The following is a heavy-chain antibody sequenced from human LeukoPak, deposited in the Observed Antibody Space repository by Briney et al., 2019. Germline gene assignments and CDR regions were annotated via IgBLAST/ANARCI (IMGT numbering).Heavy chain of an antibody. CDR1: GFTFSSYW. Sequence: GESLRLSCAASGFTFSSYWMSWVRQAPGKGLEWVASIKQDGSEKYYVDSVKGRFTISRDNAKNPLYLQMNSLRAEDTAVYYCARVGGRYSPIGYWGQGTLVTVSS. J-gene: IGHJ4*02. CDR3: ARVGGRYSPIGY. V-gene: IGHV3-7*01. CDR2: IKQDGSEK. D-gene: IGHD5-18*01.